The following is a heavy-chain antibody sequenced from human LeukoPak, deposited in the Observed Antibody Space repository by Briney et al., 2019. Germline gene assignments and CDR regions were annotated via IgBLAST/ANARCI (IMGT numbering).Heavy chain of an antibody. Sequence: GGSLRLSCAASGFTFSSYGMHWVRQAPGKGLEWVAVISYDGSNKYYADSVKGRFTISRDNSKNTLYLQMNSLRAEDTAVYYCAKTPSVTTLTFGYWGQGTLVTVSS. CDR3: AKTPSVTTLTFGY. V-gene: IGHV3-30*18. CDR1: GFTFSSYG. D-gene: IGHD4-17*01. CDR2: ISYDGSNK. J-gene: IGHJ4*02.